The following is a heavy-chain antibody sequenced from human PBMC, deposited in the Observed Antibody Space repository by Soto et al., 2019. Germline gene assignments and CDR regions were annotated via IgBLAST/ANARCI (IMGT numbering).Heavy chain of an antibody. D-gene: IGHD2-2*01. J-gene: IGHJ5*02. V-gene: IGHV5-51*01. Sequence: GESLKISCTASGYAFTSYWIAWVRQVPGKGLEWMGIIYPGDSDTRYSPSFQGQVTISADTSITTAYLQWSSLKASDTAMYFCARGYCTTTICDPWFDPWGQGTLVTVSS. CDR3: ARGYCTTTICDPWFDP. CDR2: IYPGDSDT. CDR1: GYAFTSYW.